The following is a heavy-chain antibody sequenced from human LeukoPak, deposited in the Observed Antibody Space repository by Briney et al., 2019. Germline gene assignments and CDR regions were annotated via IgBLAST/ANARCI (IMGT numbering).Heavy chain of an antibody. J-gene: IGHJ4*02. CDR3: ARDRFTTVRGVRMMHFDY. V-gene: IGHV1-69*01. Sequence: SVKVSCKASGGTFSSYAISWVRQAPGQGHEWMGGIIPIFGTANYAQKFQGRVTITADESTSTAYMELSSLRSEDTAVYYCARDRFTTVRGVRMMHFDYWGQGTLVTVSS. D-gene: IGHD3-10*01. CDR2: IIPIFGTA. CDR1: GGTFSSYA.